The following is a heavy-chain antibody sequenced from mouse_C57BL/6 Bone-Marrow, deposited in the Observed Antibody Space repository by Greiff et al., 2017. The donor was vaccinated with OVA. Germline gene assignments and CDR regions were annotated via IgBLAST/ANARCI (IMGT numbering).Heavy chain of an antibody. Sequence: QVQLKESGAELVRPGTSVKVSCKASGYAFTNYLIEWVKQRPGQGLEWIGVINPGSGGTNYNEKFKGKATLTADKSSSTAYMQLSSLTSEDSAVYFCARARGTWFAYWGQGTLVTVSA. CDR3: ARARGTWFAY. J-gene: IGHJ3*01. CDR2: INPGSGGT. V-gene: IGHV1-54*01. CDR1: GYAFTNYL.